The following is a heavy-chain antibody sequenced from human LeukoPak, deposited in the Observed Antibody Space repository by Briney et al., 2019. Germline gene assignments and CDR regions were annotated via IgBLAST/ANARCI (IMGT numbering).Heavy chain of an antibody. D-gene: IGHD3-10*01. CDR3: ARSRSRMVRGANDY. CDR2: MNPNSGNT. Sequence: ASVKVSCKASGYTFTSYDINWVRQATGQGLEWRGWMNPNSGNTGYAQKFQGRVTMTRNTSISTAYMELSRLRSDDTAVYYCARSRSRMVRGANDYWGQGTLVTVSS. V-gene: IGHV1-8*01. J-gene: IGHJ4*02. CDR1: GYTFTSYD.